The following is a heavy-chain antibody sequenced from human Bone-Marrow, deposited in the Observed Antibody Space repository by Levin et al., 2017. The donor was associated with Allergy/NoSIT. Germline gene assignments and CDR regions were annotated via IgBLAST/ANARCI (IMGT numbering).Heavy chain of an antibody. CDR2: ISYDGSNE. CDR3: AKDAFSASSWYQIGYFHQ. J-gene: IGHJ1*01. V-gene: IGHV3-30*18. Sequence: QAGGSLRLSCAASGFTFSAYGMHWVRQAPGKGLEWLAGISYDGSNEYYADSVEGRVTISRDQSKNTLYLQMNSLRAEDTAVYYCAKDAFSASSWYQIGYFHQWGQGTLVSVSS. D-gene: IGHD6-13*01. CDR1: GFTFSAYG.